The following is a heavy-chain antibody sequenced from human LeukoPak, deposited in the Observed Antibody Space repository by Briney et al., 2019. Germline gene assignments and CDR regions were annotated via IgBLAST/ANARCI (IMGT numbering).Heavy chain of an antibody. V-gene: IGHV1-69*06. CDR1: GGTFSSYA. CDR3: ASTNYLYYMDV. Sequence: SVKVSCKASGGTFSSYAISWVRQAPGQGLEWMGGIIPIFGTANYAQKFQGRVTITADKSTSTAYMELSSLKSEDTAVYYCASTNYLYYMDVWGKGTTVTVSS. J-gene: IGHJ6*03. D-gene: IGHD1-7*01. CDR2: IIPIFGTA.